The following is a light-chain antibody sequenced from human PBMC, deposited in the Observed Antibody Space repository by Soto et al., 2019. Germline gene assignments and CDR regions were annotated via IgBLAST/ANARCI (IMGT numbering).Light chain of an antibody. CDR1: SSDAGGYNY. CDR2: DVN. Sequence: QSALTQPRSVSGSPGQSVTISCTGTSSDAGGYNYVSWYQQHPGKAPKLMIYDVNNRPSGVPDRFSGSKSGNTASLTISGLQAEDEADYYCCSYAGTYTWVFGGGTKVTVL. J-gene: IGLJ3*02. CDR3: CSYAGTYTWV. V-gene: IGLV2-11*01.